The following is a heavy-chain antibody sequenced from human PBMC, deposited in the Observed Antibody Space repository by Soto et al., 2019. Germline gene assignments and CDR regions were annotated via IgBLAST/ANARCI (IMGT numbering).Heavy chain of an antibody. V-gene: IGHV4-30-2*01. CDR1: GGSIAGGGSS. CDR2: IYHSGST. J-gene: IGHJ4*02. Sequence: RKLQKSASGLVKPSQTLSLTSAAFGGSIAGGGSSWSWIRQPPGKGLEWIGYIYHSGSTYYNPSLKSRVTISVDRSKNQFSLKLSSVTAADTAVYYCARGPPNTYWGQGTLVTVSS. CDR3: ARGPPNTY. D-gene: IGHD2-8*01.